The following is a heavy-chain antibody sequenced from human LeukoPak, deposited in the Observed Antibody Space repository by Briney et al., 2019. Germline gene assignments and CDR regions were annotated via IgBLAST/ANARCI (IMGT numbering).Heavy chain of an antibody. V-gene: IGHV3-30-3*01. CDR2: ISYDGSNK. D-gene: IGHD2-2*03. J-gene: IGHJ5*02. Sequence: GGSLRLSCAASGFTFSSYAMHWVRQAPGKGLEWVAVISYDGSNKYYADSVKGRFTISRDNSKNTLYLQMNSLRAEDTAVYYCARETQGGYCSSTSCFPNWFDPWGQGTWSPSPQ. CDR3: ARETQGGYCSSTSCFPNWFDP. CDR1: GFTFSSYA.